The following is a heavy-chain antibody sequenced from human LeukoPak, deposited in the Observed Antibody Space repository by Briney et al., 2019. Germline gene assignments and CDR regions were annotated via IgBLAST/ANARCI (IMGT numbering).Heavy chain of an antibody. Sequence: GGSLRLSCATSDFTFSSHWMHWVRQAPGKGLVWVSRIISDGSSISYADSVKGRFTISRDNSKNTLYLQMNSLRAEDTAVYYCAKDDSSTSHYYYYYYMDVWGKGTTVTVSS. V-gene: IGHV3-74*01. CDR1: DFTFSSHW. J-gene: IGHJ6*03. CDR3: AKDDSSTSHYYYYYYMDV. D-gene: IGHD2-2*01. CDR2: IISDGSSI.